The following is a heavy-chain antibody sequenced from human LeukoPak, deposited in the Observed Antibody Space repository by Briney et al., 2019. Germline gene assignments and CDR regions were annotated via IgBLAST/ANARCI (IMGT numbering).Heavy chain of an antibody. D-gene: IGHD3-22*01. J-gene: IGHJ4*02. CDR1: GGSINSGSYY. CDR2: IYYTGST. V-gene: IGHV4-61*01. Sequence: SETLSLTCAVSGGSINSGSYYWSWIRQPPGKGLEWIGYIYYTGSTNYNPSLKSRVSISVDTSKNQFSLKLSSVTAADTAVYYCARHGGYHSPIDYWGQGTLVTVSS. CDR3: ARHGGYHSPIDY.